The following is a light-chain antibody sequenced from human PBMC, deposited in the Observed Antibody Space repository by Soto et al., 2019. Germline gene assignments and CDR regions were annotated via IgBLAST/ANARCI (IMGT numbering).Light chain of an antibody. CDR3: SSYTSSTFYV. CDR1: SSDVGGYNY. Sequence: QSALTQPASVSGYPGQSITISCTGTSSDVGGYNYVSWYQQHPGKAPKLMIYEVSNRPSGVSNRFSGSKSGNTASLTSSGLQAEDEADYYCSSYTSSTFYVFXTGTKVTVL. V-gene: IGLV2-14*01. CDR2: EVS. J-gene: IGLJ1*01.